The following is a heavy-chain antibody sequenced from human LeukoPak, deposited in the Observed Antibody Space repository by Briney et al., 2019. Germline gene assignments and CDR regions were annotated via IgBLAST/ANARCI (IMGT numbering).Heavy chain of an antibody. J-gene: IGHJ2*01. Sequence: GGSLRLSCAASGFTFNTYAMSWVRQAPGKGLEWVSSISGGDVTTSYADSVKGRFIISRDNSKNTLYLDMDSLRAEDTAMYYCTKPSGRVRGWYFDPWGRGTVVTVSS. CDR2: ISGGDVTT. CDR3: TKPSGRVRGWYFDP. D-gene: IGHD3-10*02. V-gene: IGHV3-23*01. CDR1: GFTFNTYA.